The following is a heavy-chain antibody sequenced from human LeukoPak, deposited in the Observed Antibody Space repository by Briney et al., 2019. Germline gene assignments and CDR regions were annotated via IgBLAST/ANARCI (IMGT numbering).Heavy chain of an antibody. CDR2: ITGGGTT. V-gene: IGHV3-23*01. D-gene: IGHD6-19*01. CDR3: AKDRHWLALDD. J-gene: IGHJ4*02. Sequence: PGGTLRLSCAASGFTFSSHGMNWVRQAPGKGLEWVSGITGGGTTYYADSVKGRVTISRDNSKNTLYLQMNSLRAEDTAVYYCAKDRHWLALDDWGRGTLVTVSS. CDR1: GFTFSSHG.